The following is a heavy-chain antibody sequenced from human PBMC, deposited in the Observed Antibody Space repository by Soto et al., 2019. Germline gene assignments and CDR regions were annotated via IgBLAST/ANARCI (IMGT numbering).Heavy chain of an antibody. D-gene: IGHD6-6*01. J-gene: IGHJ4*02. CDR3: AMAQITAQYYFDY. V-gene: IGHV3-11*06. CDR1: GFIFSDYY. CDR2: ISGSGSYT. Sequence: GGSLRLSCAASGFIFSDYYMSWIRQAPGKGLEWVSYISGSGSYTNYADSVKGRFTISRDNAKNSLYLQIYSLRAEDTAVYYCAMAQITAQYYFDYWGQGALVTVSS.